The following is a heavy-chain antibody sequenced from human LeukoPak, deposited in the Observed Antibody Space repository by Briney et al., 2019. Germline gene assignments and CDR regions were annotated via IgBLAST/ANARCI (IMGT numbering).Heavy chain of an antibody. CDR1: GGTFSSYA. Sequence: ASVNISCKASGGTFSSYAISWVRQAPGQGLEWMGGIIPIFGTANYAQKFQGRVTITADESTSTAYMELSSLRSEDTAVYYCARGRRPGDNWNYVAFDYWGQGTLVTVSS. J-gene: IGHJ4*02. CDR2: IIPIFGTA. CDR3: ARGRRPGDNWNYVAFDY. V-gene: IGHV1-69*13. D-gene: IGHD1-7*01.